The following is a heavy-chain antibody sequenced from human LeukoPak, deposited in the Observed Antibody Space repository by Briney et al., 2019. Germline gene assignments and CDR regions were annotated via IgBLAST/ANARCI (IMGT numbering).Heavy chain of an antibody. J-gene: IGHJ4*02. CDR3: AKDVVPDSGWDLDY. V-gene: IGHV3-23*01. CDR2: IYPSGDST. Sequence: GGSLRLSCAASGFTFSTYSMTWVRQGPGKGLEWVSSIYPSGDSTFYADSVKGRFTISRDNSKNTLYLQMSSLRTEDTAIYYCAKDVVPDSGWDLDYWGQGTLVSVS. D-gene: IGHD6-19*01. CDR1: GFTFSTYS.